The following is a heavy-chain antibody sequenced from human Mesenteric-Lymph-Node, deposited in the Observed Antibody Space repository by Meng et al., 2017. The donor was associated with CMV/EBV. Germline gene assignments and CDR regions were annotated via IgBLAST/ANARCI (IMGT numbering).Heavy chain of an antibody. CDR3: ARGPSWRPDF. V-gene: IGHV4-31*03. CDR1: GVSISSTAYY. J-gene: IGHJ4*02. CDR2: IKYTGST. Sequence: LTCMVSGVSISSTAYYWHWIRQHPGKGLEWIWYIKYTGSTSRIPSLESRFTMSLDTSKNHFSLRLNSVTAADTAMYYCARGPSWRPDFWGQGTLVTVSS.